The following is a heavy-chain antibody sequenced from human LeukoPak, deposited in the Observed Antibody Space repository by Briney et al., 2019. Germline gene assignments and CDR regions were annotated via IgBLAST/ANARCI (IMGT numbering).Heavy chain of an antibody. J-gene: IGHJ4*02. CDR3: ARDLGDRWLQLGY. V-gene: IGHV3-30-3*01. CDR2: ISYDGSNK. CDR1: GFTFSSYA. D-gene: IGHD5-24*01. Sequence: PGGSLRLSCAASGFTFSSYAMHWVRQAPGKGLEWVAVISYDGSNKYYADSVKGRFTISRDNSKNTLYLQMNSLRAEDTAVYYCARDLGDRWLQLGYWGQGTLVTVSS.